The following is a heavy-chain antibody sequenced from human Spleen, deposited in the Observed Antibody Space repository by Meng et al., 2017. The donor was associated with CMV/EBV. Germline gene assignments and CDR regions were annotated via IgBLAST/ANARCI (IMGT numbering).Heavy chain of an antibody. CDR1: TFSSYA. CDR3: ARGDLFFWSSNGMDV. V-gene: IGHV4-39*01. CDR2: VYYSGNT. J-gene: IGHJ6*02. Sequence: TFSSYAMSWVRQAPGKGLEWIGSVYYSGNTYYNPSLKSRVTISVDTSKNQFSLKLSSVTAADTAVYYCARGDLFFWSSNGMDVWGQGTTVTVSS. D-gene: IGHD3-3*01.